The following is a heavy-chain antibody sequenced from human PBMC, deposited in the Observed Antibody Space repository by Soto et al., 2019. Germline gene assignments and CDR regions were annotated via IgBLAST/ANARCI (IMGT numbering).Heavy chain of an antibody. CDR3: TRANWYSEY. CDR1: GGSISNHY. V-gene: IGHV4-59*11. J-gene: IGHJ4*02. CDR2: IYYNGNT. Sequence: QVQLQESGPGLVKPSETLSLTCSVSGGSISNHYWSWIRQPPGKALEWIGYIYYNGNTNYNPSLQSRVTMSVDTSRNQISLKLTTVTAADTAVYYCTRANWYSEYWGQGTLVTVSS. D-gene: IGHD7-27*01.